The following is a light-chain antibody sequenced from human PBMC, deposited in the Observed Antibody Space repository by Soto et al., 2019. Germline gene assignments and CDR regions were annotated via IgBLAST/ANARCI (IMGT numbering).Light chain of an antibody. CDR3: QQSYSTPYT. CDR1: QGISHY. CDR2: TAS. Sequence: DIQMTQSPSSLSASVGDRDTLTCRASQGISHYLNWYQQKPGKAPKLLIYTASSLLSGVPSRFSGSASRTDFTLTISSLQSEAFATYYCQQSYSTPYTCGQGTKLEIK. V-gene: IGKV1-39*01. J-gene: IGKJ2*01.